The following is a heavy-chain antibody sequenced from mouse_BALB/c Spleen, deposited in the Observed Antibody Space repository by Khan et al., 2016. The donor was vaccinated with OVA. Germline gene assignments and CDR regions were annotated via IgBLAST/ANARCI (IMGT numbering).Heavy chain of an antibody. CDR3: ARIKKIEATYFDY. J-gene: IGHJ2*01. Sequence: QVQLQQPGAELVKAGASVKMSCKASGYTFTSYWMHWVKQRLGQGLEWFAETNPTNGRTYYNEKFKSKATLTVDKSSSTAYMLLSGPTCEDSEDYYCARIKKIEATYFDYWGQGTTLTVSS. D-gene: IGHD1-1*01. CDR1: GYTFTSYW. V-gene: IGHV1S81*02. CDR2: TNPTNGRT.